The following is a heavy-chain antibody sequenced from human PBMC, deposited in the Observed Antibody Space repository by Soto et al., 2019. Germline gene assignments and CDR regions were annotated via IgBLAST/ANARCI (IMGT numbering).Heavy chain of an antibody. J-gene: IGHJ6*03. CDR1: GFTFSSYG. D-gene: IGHD2-21*02. CDR2: ISYDGSNK. V-gene: IGHV3-30*18. Sequence: QVKLVESGGGVVQPGRSLRLSCAASGFTFSSYGMHWVRQAPGKGLEWVEVISYDGSNKYYADSVKGRFTISRDNSKNTLYLQMNSLRAEDTAVYYCSKEGGDQTLHYYYYMDVWGKGTTVTVSS. CDR3: SKEGGDQTLHYYYYMDV.